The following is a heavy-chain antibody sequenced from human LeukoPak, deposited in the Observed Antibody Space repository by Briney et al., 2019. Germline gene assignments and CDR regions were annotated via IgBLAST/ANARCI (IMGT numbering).Heavy chain of an antibody. CDR1: GYSFTSYW. V-gene: IGHV5-51*01. D-gene: IGHD2-15*01. CDR3: ARHQGVVVVAATGGAGWFDP. CDR2: IYPGDSDT. J-gene: IGHJ5*02. Sequence: GESLKISCKGSGYSFTSYWIGWVRQMPGKGLEWMGIIYPGDSDTRYSPSFQGQVTISADKSISTAYLQWSSLKASDTAMYYCARHQGVVVVAATGGAGWFDPWGQGTLVTVSS.